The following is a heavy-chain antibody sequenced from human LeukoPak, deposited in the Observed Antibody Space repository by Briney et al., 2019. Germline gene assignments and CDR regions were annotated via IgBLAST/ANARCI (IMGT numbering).Heavy chain of an antibody. D-gene: IGHD2-8*01. J-gene: IGHJ4*02. V-gene: IGHV3-64*01. CDR3: ARVFGGHTNGYDY. CDR1: GFTFSSYA. Sequence: GGSLRLSCAASGFTFSSYAMHWVRQAPGKGLEYVSAISNNGRSTYYANSVKGRFTISRDNSKNTLYLQMGSLRAEDMAVYYCARVFGGHTNGYDYWGQGTLVTVSS. CDR2: ISNNGRST.